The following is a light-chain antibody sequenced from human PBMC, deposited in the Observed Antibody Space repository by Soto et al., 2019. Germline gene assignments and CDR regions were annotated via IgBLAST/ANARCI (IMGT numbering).Light chain of an antibody. CDR1: QTLNDW. Sequence: DIQMTQSPSTLSASVGDRVTITCRASQTLNDWLAWYQHKPGQGPKPLIYATSKLETGVPPRFSGSGSGTEFTLTINGLQPDDSATYFCQQYKYYWTFVQGTKVEVK. V-gene: IGKV1-5*03. CDR3: QQYKYYWT. J-gene: IGKJ1*01. CDR2: ATS.